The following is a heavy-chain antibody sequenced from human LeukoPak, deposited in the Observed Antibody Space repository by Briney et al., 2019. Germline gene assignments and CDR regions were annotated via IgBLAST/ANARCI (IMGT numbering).Heavy chain of an antibody. Sequence: SETLSLTCTVSGGSISSSSYYWGWIRQPPGKGLEWIGSIYYSGSTYYNPSLKSRVTISVDTSKNQFSLKLSSVTAADTAVYYCARGRPYDSRSQCDFDYWGQGTLVTVSS. D-gene: IGHD3-22*01. J-gene: IGHJ4*02. CDR1: GGSISSSSYY. V-gene: IGHV4-39*07. CDR3: ARGRPYDSRSQCDFDY. CDR2: IYYSGST.